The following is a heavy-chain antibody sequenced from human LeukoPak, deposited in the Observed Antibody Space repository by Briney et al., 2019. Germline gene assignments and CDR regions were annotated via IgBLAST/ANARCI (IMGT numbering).Heavy chain of an antibody. CDR3: ARGRGDYYDSPYYYYMDV. D-gene: IGHD3-22*01. CDR1: GGSISSYY. CDR2: IYYSGST. J-gene: IGHJ6*03. Sequence: SETLSLTCTVSGGSISSYYWSWIRQPPGKGLEWIGYIYYSGSTNYNPSLKSRVTISVDTSKNQFSLKLSSVTAADTAVYYCARGRGDYYDSPYYYYMDVWGKGTTVTVSS. V-gene: IGHV4-59*01.